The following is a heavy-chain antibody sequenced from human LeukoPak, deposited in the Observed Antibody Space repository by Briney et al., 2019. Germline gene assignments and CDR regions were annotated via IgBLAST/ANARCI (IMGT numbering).Heavy chain of an antibody. D-gene: IGHD6-19*01. CDR1: GFTFSSYS. Sequence: GGSLRLSCAASGFTFSSYSMNWVRQAPGKGLEWVSSISSSSSYIYYADSVKGRFTISRDNAKNSLYLQMNSLRAEDTAVYYCASTPGIAVAVDYWGLGTLVTVSP. V-gene: IGHV3-21*01. J-gene: IGHJ4*02. CDR2: ISSSSSYI. CDR3: ASTPGIAVAVDY.